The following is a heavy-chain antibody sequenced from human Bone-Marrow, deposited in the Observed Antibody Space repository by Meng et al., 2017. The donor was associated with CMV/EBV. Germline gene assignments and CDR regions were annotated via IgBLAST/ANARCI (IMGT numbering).Heavy chain of an antibody. CDR1: GFTFSSYG. Sequence: GESLKISCAASGFTFSSYGMHWVRQAPGKGLEWVAFIRYDGSNKYYADSVKGRFTISRDNSKNTLYLQMNSLRAEDTAVYYCAKDLLEWFGELWGVDYWGQGTLVTV. J-gene: IGHJ4*02. CDR2: IRYDGSNK. D-gene: IGHD3-10*01. V-gene: IGHV3-30*02. CDR3: AKDLLEWFGELWGVDY.